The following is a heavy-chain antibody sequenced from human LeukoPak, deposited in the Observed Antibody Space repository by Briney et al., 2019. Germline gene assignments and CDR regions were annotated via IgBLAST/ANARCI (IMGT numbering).Heavy chain of an antibody. J-gene: IGHJ4*02. V-gene: IGHV3-23*01. Sequence: GGSLRLSCAASGFTFTSYAMSWVRQAPRKGLEWVSAISGSGGSTYYADSVKGRFTISRDNSKNTLYLQMNSLSAEDTAVYYCAKALAFGVAHWGQGTLVTVSS. CDR3: AKALAFGVAH. CDR1: GFTFTSYA. CDR2: ISGSGGST. D-gene: IGHD2-15*01.